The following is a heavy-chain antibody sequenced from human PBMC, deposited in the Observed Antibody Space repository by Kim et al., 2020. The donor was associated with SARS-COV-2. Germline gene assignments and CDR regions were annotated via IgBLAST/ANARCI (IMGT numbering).Heavy chain of an antibody. CDR2: MNPNSGNT. V-gene: IGHV1-8*01. D-gene: IGHD2-15*01. Sequence: ASVKVSCKASGYTFSHYDFNWVRQAAGQGLEWMGWMNPNSGNTGFAQRFQGRVTMTRDTSISTAYMELSNLRSEDTAVYYCAREAVAGYCSDDSCYRDTFDIWGQGTMVTVSS. J-gene: IGHJ3*02. CDR1: GYTFSHYD. CDR3: AREAVAGYCSDDSCYRDTFDI.